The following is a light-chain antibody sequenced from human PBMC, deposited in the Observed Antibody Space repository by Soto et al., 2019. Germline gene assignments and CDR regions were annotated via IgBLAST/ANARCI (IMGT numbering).Light chain of an antibody. V-gene: IGKV3-20*01. CDR3: QQYVRSPPSWT. CDR1: QSVSSSY. Sequence: ETVLTQSPGTLSLSPGERATLSCRASQSVSSSYLAWYQQKPGQAPRLLIYDASSSATGIPDRLRGSGSGTDFTLTISSLEPEDFAVYYCQQYVRSPPSWTFGQGTKVHIK. CDR2: DAS. J-gene: IGKJ1*01.